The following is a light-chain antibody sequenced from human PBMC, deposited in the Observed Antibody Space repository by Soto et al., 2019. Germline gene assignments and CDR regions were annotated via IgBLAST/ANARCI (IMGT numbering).Light chain of an antibody. J-gene: IGKJ5*01. Sequence: DIQLTQSPSFLSASVGDRVTITCRASQGISSHLAWYQQEPGKAPKLLIYAASTLHSGVPSRFSGSGSGTEFTLTISSLQPEDFASYYCQQLNSYPITVGQGTRLEMK. CDR1: QGISSH. CDR2: AAS. CDR3: QQLNSYPIT. V-gene: IGKV1-9*01.